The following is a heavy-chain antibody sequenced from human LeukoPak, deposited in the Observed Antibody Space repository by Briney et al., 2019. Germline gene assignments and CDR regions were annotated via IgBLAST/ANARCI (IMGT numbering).Heavy chain of an antibody. V-gene: IGHV4-59*01. CDR1: GGSISGFY. J-gene: IGHJ4*02. D-gene: IGHD6-19*01. CDR3: ARVGSEAVAGTGQYYFDY. Sequence: PSETLSLTCTVSGGSISGFYWSWLRQSPEKGLEWIAYIHSSAGSNYNPSLKSRVTISVDTSKNQFSLKVTSVTAADTAMYYCARVGSEAVAGTGQYYFDYWGQGILVTVSS. CDR2: IHSSAGS.